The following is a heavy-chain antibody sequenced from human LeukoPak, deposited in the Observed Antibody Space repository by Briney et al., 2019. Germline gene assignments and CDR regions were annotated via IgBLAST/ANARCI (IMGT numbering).Heavy chain of an antibody. CDR2: IIPIFGTA. Sequence: SVKVSCKASGGTFSSYAISWVRQAPGQGLEWMGRIIPIFGTANYAQKFQGRVTITTDESTSTAYMELSSLRSEDTAVYYCAGTSIAASPFDYRGQGTLVTVSS. J-gene: IGHJ4*02. V-gene: IGHV1-69*05. D-gene: IGHD6-6*01. CDR3: AGTSIAASPFDY. CDR1: GGTFSSYA.